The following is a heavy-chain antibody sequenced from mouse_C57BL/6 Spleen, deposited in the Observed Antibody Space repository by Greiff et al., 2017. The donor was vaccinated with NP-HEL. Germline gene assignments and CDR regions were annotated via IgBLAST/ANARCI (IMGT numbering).Heavy chain of an antibody. CDR2: IHPNSGST. CDR1: GYTFTSYW. J-gene: IGHJ4*01. V-gene: IGHV1-64*01. CDR3: AGRGVRGAMDY. Sequence: QVQLQQPGAELVKPGASVKLSCKASGYTFTSYWMHWVKQRPGQGLEWIGMIHPNSGSTNYNEKFKSKATLTVDKSSSTAYMQLSSLTSEDSAVYYCAGRGVRGAMDYWGQGTSVTVSS. D-gene: IGHD2-14*01.